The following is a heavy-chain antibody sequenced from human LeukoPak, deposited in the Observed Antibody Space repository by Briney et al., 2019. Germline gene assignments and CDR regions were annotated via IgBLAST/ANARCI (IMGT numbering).Heavy chain of an antibody. CDR2: ISAYNGNT. V-gene: IGHV1-18*01. D-gene: IGHD3-22*01. Sequence: ASVKVSCRASGYTFTSYGISWVRQAPGQGLEWMGLISAYNGNTNYAQKLQGRVTMTTDTSTSTAYMELRSLRSDDTAVYYCAREGEGFYYDSSGYPDWYFDLWGRGTLVTVSS. J-gene: IGHJ2*01. CDR3: AREGEGFYYDSSGYPDWYFDL. CDR1: GYTFTSYG.